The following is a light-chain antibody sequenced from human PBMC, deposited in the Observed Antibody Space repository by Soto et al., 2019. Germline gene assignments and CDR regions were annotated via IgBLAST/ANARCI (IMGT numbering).Light chain of an antibody. J-gene: IGKJ1*01. CDR1: QNIGTS. Sequence: DIQMTQAPSTLSASVGDRVTITFRASQNIGTSLAWYQQKAGKAPNLLIYKASRLESGVPSRFSGSGSETEFTLTISGLQPGDSATYYCQQYNSYSPTFGQGTKVDIK. CDR3: QQYNSYSPT. CDR2: KAS. V-gene: IGKV1-5*03.